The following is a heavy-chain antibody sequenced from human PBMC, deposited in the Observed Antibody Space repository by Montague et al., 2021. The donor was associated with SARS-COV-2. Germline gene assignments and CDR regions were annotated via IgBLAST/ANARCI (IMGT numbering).Heavy chain of an antibody. CDR2: IYHTGST. V-gene: IGHV4-31*02. Sequence: RSGGYYWSWIRQHPGKGLEWIGYIYHTGSTHYNPSLKSRVTISKETSKNHFSLNLSSVTAADSEVYYCARDSGYYDSSGYSYDAFDIWGQGTKVTVSS. CDR1: RSGGYY. CDR3: ARDSGYYDSSGYSYDAFDI. J-gene: IGHJ3*02. D-gene: IGHD3-22*01.